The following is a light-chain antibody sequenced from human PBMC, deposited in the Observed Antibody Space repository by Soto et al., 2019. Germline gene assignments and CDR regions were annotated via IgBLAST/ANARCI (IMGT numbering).Light chain of an antibody. Sequence: EIVLTQSPATLSLSPGERATLSCRASQSVSSYLAWYQQKPGQAPRLLIYDASNRATGIPARFSGSGSGTDFTLTISILEPEDFAVYYCQQRSNWPPITFGQGTRLGIK. CDR3: QQRSNWPPIT. CDR1: QSVSSY. V-gene: IGKV3-11*01. J-gene: IGKJ5*01. CDR2: DAS.